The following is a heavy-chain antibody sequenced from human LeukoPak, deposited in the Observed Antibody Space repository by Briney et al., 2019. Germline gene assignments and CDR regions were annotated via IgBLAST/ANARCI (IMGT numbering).Heavy chain of an antibody. CDR3: ARGVGKWELPRISDAFDI. V-gene: IGHV4-4*02. J-gene: IGHJ3*02. D-gene: IGHD1-26*01. Sequence: SGTLSLTCAVSGGSISSSNWWSWVRQPPGKGLEWIGEIYHSGSTNYNPSLKSRVTISVDKSKNQFSLKLSSVTAADTAVYYCARGVGKWELPRISDAFDIWGQGTMVTVSS. CDR1: GGSISSSNW. CDR2: IYHSGST.